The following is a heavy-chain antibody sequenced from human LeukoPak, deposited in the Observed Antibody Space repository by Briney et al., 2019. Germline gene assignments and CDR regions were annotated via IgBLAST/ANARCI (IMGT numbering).Heavy chain of an antibody. CDR1: GYNFTNYW. V-gene: IGHV5-51*01. D-gene: IGHD6-25*01. CDR2: IYPGDSDT. Sequence: GESLKISCKGSGYNFTNYWIGWVRQVPGKGLEWLGIIYPGDSDTRYSSSFQGQVTISADKSISTAFLQWRSLRASDSALCYCARHVRPRYSSVWLSDSWGQGTLVTVSS. J-gene: IGHJ4*02. CDR3: ARHVRPRYSSVWLSDS.